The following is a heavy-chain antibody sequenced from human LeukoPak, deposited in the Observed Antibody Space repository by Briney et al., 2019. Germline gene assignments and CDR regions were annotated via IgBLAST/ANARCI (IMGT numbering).Heavy chain of an antibody. CDR3: ARGRDPGIAAAGTLLPLAY. Sequence: SETLSLTCAVYGGSFSGYYWSWIRQPPGKGLEWIGEINHSGSTNYNPSLKSRVTISVDTSKNQFSLKLSSVTAADTAVYYCARGRDPGIAAAGTLLPLAYWGQGTLVTVSS. V-gene: IGHV4-34*01. CDR2: INHSGST. J-gene: IGHJ4*02. CDR1: GGSFSGYY. D-gene: IGHD6-13*01.